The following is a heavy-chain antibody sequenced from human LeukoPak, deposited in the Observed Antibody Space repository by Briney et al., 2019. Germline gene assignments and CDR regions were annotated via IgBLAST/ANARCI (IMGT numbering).Heavy chain of an antibody. V-gene: IGHV3-66*01. CDR3: ARAPTLYSSGWYSFDY. D-gene: IGHD6-19*01. CDR1: GFPVSDNY. J-gene: IGHJ4*02. CDR2: IYNGGTT. Sequence: GGSLRLSCAASGFPVSDNYMTWVRQAPGKGLEWVSVIYNGGTTKYADSVKGRFIISRDNSRNMLYLQMNSLRAEDTAVYYCARAPTLYSSGWYSFDYWGQGTLVTVSS.